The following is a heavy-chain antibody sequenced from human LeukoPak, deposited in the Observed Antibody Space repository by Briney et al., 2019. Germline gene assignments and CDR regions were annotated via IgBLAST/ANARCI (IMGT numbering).Heavy chain of an antibody. Sequence: GGSLRLSCAASGFTFSTYTMNWVRQAPGKGREWVSSISGGGSDTFYADSVKGRFTISRDNAKNSLYLQMNSLRVDDTAVYFCARDPTRGDSWGQGTLVTVSS. J-gene: IGHJ4*02. CDR1: GFTFSTYT. D-gene: IGHD3-16*01. CDR3: ARDPTRGDS. CDR2: ISGGGSDT. V-gene: IGHV3-21*06.